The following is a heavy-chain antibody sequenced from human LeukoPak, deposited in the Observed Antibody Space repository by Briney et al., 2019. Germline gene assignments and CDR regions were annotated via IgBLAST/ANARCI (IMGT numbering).Heavy chain of an antibody. CDR2: INPNSGGT. V-gene: IGHV1-2*04. Sequence: GASVKVSCKASGYTFTGYYMHWVRQAPGQGLEWMGWINPNSGGTNYAQKFQGWVTMTRDTSISTAYMELSRLRSDDTAVYYCARDLPTGGIAVAGTNDAFDIWGQGTMVTVSS. J-gene: IGHJ3*02. D-gene: IGHD6-19*01. CDR3: ARDLPTGGIAVAGTNDAFDI. CDR1: GYTFTGYY.